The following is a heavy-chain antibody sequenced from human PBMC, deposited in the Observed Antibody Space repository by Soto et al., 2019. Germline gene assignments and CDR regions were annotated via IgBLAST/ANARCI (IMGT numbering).Heavy chain of an antibody. V-gene: IGHV4-59*01. D-gene: IGHD3-22*01. Sequence: PSETLSLTCTVSGGSISSYYWSWIRQPPGKGLEWIGYIYYSGSTNYNPSLKSRVTISVDTSKNQFSLKLSSVTAADTAVYYCARAYYDSSGYYRWYYFDYWGQGTLVTVSS. CDR2: IYYSGST. CDR1: GGSISSYY. CDR3: ARAYYDSSGYYRWYYFDY. J-gene: IGHJ4*02.